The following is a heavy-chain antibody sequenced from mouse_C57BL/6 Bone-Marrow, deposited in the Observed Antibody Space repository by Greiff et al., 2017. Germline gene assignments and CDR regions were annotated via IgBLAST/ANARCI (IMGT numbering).Heavy chain of an antibody. CDR2: IYPGSGST. CDR3: AIWYLYAMDY. J-gene: IGHJ4*01. D-gene: IGHD2-1*01. CDR1: GYTFTSYW. V-gene: IGHV1-55*01. Sequence: VQLQQSGAELVKPGASVKMSCKASGYTFTSYWITWVKQRPGQGLEWIGDIYPGSGSTNYNEKFKSKATLTVVTSSSTAYMQLSSLTSEDSAVYYCAIWYLYAMDYWGQGTSVTVSS.